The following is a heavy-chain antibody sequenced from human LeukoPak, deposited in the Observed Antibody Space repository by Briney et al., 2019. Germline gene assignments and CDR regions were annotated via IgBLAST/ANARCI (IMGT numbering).Heavy chain of an antibody. D-gene: IGHD6-6*01. Sequence: SETLSLTCTVSGGSISGRSYYWGWIRQPPGRGLEWIASMYYRGSTYYNPSLKSRVIISVDMSKNQFSLKLYSVTAADTAVYYCARRVGSSDCFDYWGQGTLVTVSS. V-gene: IGHV4-39*01. CDR1: GGSISGRSYY. CDR2: MYYRGST. J-gene: IGHJ4*02. CDR3: ARRVGSSDCFDY.